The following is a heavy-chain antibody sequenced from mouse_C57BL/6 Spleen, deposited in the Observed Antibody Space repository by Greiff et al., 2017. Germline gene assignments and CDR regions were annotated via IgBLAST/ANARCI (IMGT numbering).Heavy chain of an antibody. CDR2: ISSGGSYT. CDR3: ARHRGNYDFDY. CDR1: GFTFSSYG. Sequence: EVHLVESGGDLVKPGGSLKLSCAASGFTFSSYGMSWVRQTPDKRLEWVATISSGGSYTYYPDSVKGRFTISRDNAKNTLYLQMSSLKSEDTAMYYCARHRGNYDFDYWGQGTTLTVSS. D-gene: IGHD2-1*01. V-gene: IGHV5-6*01. J-gene: IGHJ2*01.